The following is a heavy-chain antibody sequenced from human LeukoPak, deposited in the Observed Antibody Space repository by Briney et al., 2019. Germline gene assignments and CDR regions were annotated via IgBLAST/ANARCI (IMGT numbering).Heavy chain of an antibody. Sequence: GGSLRLSCAPSGFTFDDYAMHWVRRAPGKGLEWVSLISWDGGSTYYADSVKGRFTISRDNSKNSLYLQMNSLRAEDTALYYCAKDITRITMVRGVIITLPDYCGQGTLVTVSS. CDR1: GFTFDDYA. CDR3: AKDITRITMVRGVIITLPDY. J-gene: IGHJ4*02. D-gene: IGHD3-10*01. CDR2: ISWDGGST. V-gene: IGHV3-43D*03.